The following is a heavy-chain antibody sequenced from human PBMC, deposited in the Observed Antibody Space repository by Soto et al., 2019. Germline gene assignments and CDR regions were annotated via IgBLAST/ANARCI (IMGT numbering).Heavy chain of an antibody. V-gene: IGHV1-2*04. CDR3: ARGDSTDCSTGVCSFFYNHDMDV. CDR1: GYSFTDYH. Sequence: ASVKVSCKASGYSFTDYHIHWVRQAPGQGLEWLGRINPKSGGTSTAQKFQGWVTMTTDTSISTASMELTRLTSDDTAIYYCARGDSTDCSTGVCSFFYNHDMDVWGQGXTVTVYS. J-gene: IGHJ6*02. D-gene: IGHD2-8*01. CDR2: INPKSGGT.